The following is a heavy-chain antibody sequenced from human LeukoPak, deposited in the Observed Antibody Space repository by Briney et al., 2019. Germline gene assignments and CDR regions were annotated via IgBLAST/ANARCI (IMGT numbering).Heavy chain of an antibody. D-gene: IGHD6-19*01. V-gene: IGHV1-8*01. J-gene: IGHJ1*01. CDR3: ARGRSSGWYRSEYFKH. Sequence: ASVKVSCKASGYTFTSYDINWVRQATGQGLEWMGWMNPNSGNTGYAQKFQGRVTMTRNTSISTAYMELSSLRSEDTAVYYCARGRSSGWYRSEYFKHWGQGTLVTVSS. CDR2: MNPNSGNT. CDR1: GYTFTSYD.